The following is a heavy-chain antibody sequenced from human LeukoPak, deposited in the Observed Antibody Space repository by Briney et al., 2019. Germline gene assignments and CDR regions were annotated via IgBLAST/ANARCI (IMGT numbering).Heavy chain of an antibody. CDR1: GFTFSSYS. J-gene: IGHJ4*02. Sequence: GGSLRLSCAASGFTFSSYSMNWVRQAPGKGLEWVSSISSSSSYIYYADSVKGRFTISRDNAKNSLYLQMNSLRAEDTAVYYCARGRTYYYDSSGYTWDYWGQGTLVTVSS. V-gene: IGHV3-21*01. CDR2: ISSSSSYI. CDR3: ARGRTYYYDSSGYTWDY. D-gene: IGHD3-22*01.